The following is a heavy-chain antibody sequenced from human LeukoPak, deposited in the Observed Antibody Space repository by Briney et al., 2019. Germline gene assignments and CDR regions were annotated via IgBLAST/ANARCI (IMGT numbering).Heavy chain of an antibody. CDR2: INWNGGST. D-gene: IGHD6-6*01. V-gene: IGHV3-20*04. J-gene: IGHJ3*02. CDR3: ARFQYSSSSSAFDI. Sequence: GGSLRLSCAASGFTIDDYGMSWVRHAPGKGLEWVSGINWNGGSTGYADSVKGRFTISRDNAKNSLYLQMNSLRAEDTALYYCARFQYSSSSSAFDIWGQGTMVTVSS. CDR1: GFTIDDYG.